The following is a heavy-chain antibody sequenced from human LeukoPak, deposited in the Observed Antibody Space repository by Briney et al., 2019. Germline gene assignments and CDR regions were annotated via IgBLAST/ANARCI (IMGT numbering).Heavy chain of an antibody. CDR3: ARRFDS. Sequence: GGSLRLSCAASGFSFTAYSMNWVRQAPGRGLEWISYIGPGGDIYYAGSVTGRFTVYRDTAKNSLYLQMNGLRVEDTAVYYCARRFDSWGQGTLVTVSS. V-gene: IGHV3-48*01. CDR2: IGPGGDI. CDR1: GFSFTAYS. J-gene: IGHJ4*02.